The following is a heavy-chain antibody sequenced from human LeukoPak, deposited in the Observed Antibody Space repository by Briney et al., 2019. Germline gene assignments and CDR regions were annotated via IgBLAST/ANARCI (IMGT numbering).Heavy chain of an antibody. D-gene: IGHD1-14*01. CDR3: ARDSFETDIDY. J-gene: IGHJ4*02. Sequence: GGPLRLSCAASGFLFSRYWMSWVRQAPGKGLEWVANIKEDGSEKYYVESMKGRFTISRDNVKNSLYLQINSLIAEDTAVYYCARDSFETDIDYWGQGTLVTVSS. V-gene: IGHV3-7*01. CDR1: GFLFSRYW. CDR2: IKEDGSEK.